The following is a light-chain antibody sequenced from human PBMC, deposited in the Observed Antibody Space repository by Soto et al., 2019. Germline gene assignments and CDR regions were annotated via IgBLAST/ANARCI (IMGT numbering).Light chain of an antibody. Sequence: QPVLTQPPSASGTPGQRVTISCSGSSSNIGSNTVNWYQQLPGTAPKLLIYSNNQRPSGVPDRFSGSKSGTSASLAISGLRSEDAADYYCAAWDDSLNGRVFGGGTKLTVL. J-gene: IGLJ3*02. CDR2: SNN. CDR1: SSNIGSNT. V-gene: IGLV1-44*01. CDR3: AAWDDSLNGRV.